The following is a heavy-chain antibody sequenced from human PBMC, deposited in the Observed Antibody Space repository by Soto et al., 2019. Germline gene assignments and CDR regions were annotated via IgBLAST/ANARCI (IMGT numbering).Heavy chain of an antibody. Sequence: GGSLRLSCAASGFTFSNYAMHWVRQAPGKGLEWVAVISYDGSNKYYADSVKGRFTISRDNSKNTLYLQMNSLRGEDTAVYYCAKEYSIFGYPYGMDVWGQGTTVTGSS. D-gene: IGHD3-3*01. J-gene: IGHJ6*02. CDR1: GFTFSNYA. CDR3: AKEYSIFGYPYGMDV. V-gene: IGHV3-30-3*02. CDR2: ISYDGSNK.